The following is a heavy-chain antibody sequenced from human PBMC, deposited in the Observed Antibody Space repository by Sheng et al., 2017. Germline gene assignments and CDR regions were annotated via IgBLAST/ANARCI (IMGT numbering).Heavy chain of an antibody. CDR1: GFTFSSYA. CDR3: ARDLSATVTTGY. V-gene: IGHV3-30*04. Sequence: QVQLVESGGGVVQPGRSLRLSCAASGFTFSSYAMHWVRQAPGKGLEWVAVISYDGSNKYYADSVKGRFTISRDNSKNTLYLQMNSLRAEDTAVYYCARDLSATVTTGYWGQGTLVTVSS. D-gene: IGHD4-17*01. CDR2: ISYDGSNK. J-gene: IGHJ4*02.